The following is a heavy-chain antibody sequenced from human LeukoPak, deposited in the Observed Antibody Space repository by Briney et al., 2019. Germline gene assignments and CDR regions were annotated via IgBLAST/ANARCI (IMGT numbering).Heavy chain of an antibody. V-gene: IGHV3-30*04. CDR2: ISYDGSNK. Sequence: GGSLRLSCAASGFTFSSYAMHWVRQAPGKGLEWVAVISYDGSNKYYADSVKGRFTISRDNSKNTLYLQMNSLRAEDTAVYYCARDNDSRDPPHFDYWGQGTLVTVSS. J-gene: IGHJ4*02. D-gene: IGHD3-16*01. CDR3: ARDNDSRDPPHFDY. CDR1: GFTFSSYA.